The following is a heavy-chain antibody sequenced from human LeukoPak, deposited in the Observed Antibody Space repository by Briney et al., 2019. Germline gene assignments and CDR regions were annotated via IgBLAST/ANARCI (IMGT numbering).Heavy chain of an antibody. CDR3: VGGSGWLPDY. D-gene: IGHD6-19*01. CDR1: GFTFSSYW. J-gene: IGHJ4*02. V-gene: IGHV3-7*04. Sequence: GGSLRLSCAPSGFTFSSYWMNWVRQAPGKGLEWVANIKKDGSEKYYVDSAKGRFTISRDNAKNSLYLQMNSLRADDTAVYYCVGGSGWLPDYWGQGTLVTVSS. CDR2: IKKDGSEK.